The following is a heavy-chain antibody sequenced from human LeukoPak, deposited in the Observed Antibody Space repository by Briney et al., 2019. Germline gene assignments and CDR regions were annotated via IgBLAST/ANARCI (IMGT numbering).Heavy chain of an antibody. V-gene: IGHV1-2*02. Sequence: ASVKVSCKASGYTFTGYYMHWVRQPPGQGLEWMGWINPNSGGTNYAQKFQGRVTMTRDTSISTAYMELSRLRSDDTAVYYCARDKATMGNYYYGMDVWGQGTTVTVSS. CDR2: INPNSGGT. CDR1: GYTFTGYY. J-gene: IGHJ6*02. D-gene: IGHD5-24*01. CDR3: ARDKATMGNYYYGMDV.